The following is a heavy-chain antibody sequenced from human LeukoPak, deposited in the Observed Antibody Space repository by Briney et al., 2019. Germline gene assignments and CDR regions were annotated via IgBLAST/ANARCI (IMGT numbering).Heavy chain of an antibody. Sequence: PPQTLSLTCTVSGGSISSGSYYWSWIRQPAGKGLEWIGRIYTSGSTNYNPSLKSRVTISVDTSKNQFSLKLSSVTAADTAVYYCARDGGATLYWGRGTLVTVSS. D-gene: IGHD1-26*01. CDR1: GGSISSGSYY. CDR3: ARDGGATLY. V-gene: IGHV4-61*02. J-gene: IGHJ4*02. CDR2: IYTSGST.